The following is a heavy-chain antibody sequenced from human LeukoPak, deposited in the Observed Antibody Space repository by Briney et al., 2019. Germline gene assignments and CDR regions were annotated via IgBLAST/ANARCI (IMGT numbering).Heavy chain of an antibody. CDR3: ARERRDYYDSGSPYYFDY. V-gene: IGHV3-48*03. J-gene: IGHJ4*02. CDR1: GFTFSSYE. D-gene: IGHD3-10*01. Sequence: GGSLRLSCAASGFTFSSYEMNWVRQAPGKGLEWVSYISSSGSTIYYADSVKGRFTISRDNAKNSLYLQMSSLRAEDTAVYYCARERRDYYDSGSPYYFDYWGQGTLVTVSS. CDR2: ISSSGSTI.